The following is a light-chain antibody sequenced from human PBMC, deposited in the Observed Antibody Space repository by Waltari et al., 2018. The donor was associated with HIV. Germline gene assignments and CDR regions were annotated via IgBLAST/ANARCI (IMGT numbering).Light chain of an antibody. CDR1: SSAVASNTL. CDR2: EVN. CDR3: CSFTGRKSLI. Sequence: QSALTQPASVSGSPGQSLTISCTGTSSAVASNTLVSWYQQRQGKAPKLVIYEVNKRPSGVSDRFSASKSGNTASLTLSGLQAEDEANYYCCSFTGRKSLIFGGGTKLTVL. V-gene: IGLV2-23*02. J-gene: IGLJ2*01.